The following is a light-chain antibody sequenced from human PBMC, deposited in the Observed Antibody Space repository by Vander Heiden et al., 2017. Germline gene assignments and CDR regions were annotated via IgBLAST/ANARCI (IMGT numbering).Light chain of an antibody. CDR2: GTS. J-gene: IGKJ1*01. CDR3: QLSDTTFTWT. CDR1: HSISDY. V-gene: IGKV1-39*01. Sequence: DIQMTQSPSSLSASVGDRVTITCRASHSISDYLNWYQQTPGKAPKLLVYGTSSLQSGVPSRFSGSGYGTDFTLTISSLQPEDFAPYFCQLSDTTFTWTFGQGTKVEMK.